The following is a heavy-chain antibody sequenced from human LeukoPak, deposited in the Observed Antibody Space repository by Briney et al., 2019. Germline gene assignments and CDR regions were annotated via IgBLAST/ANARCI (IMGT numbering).Heavy chain of an antibody. CDR2: INPSGGST. CDR1: GYTFTSYY. CDR3: ARDARYGDYGYLWYYFDY. V-gene: IGHV1-46*01. D-gene: IGHD4-17*01. J-gene: IGHJ4*02. Sequence: GASVKVSCKASGYTFTSYYMHWVRQAPGQGLEWMGLINPSGGSTSYAQKFQGRVTMTRDTSTSTVYMELSSLRSEDTAVYYCARDARYGDYGYLWYYFDYWGQGTLVTVSS.